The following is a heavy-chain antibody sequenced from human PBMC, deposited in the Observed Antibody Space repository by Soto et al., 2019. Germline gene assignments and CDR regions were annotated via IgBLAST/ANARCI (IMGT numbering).Heavy chain of an antibody. Sequence: GGSLRLSCGASGFTVSSYSMNWVRQAPGRGLEWVSSISSSSTYIHYADSMKGRFTISRDNAKNSLYLQMNSLRDDDTAIYYCAKRRLNTITSLSDFWGQGVQVTVSS. CDR1: GFTVSSYS. CDR3: AKRRLNTITSLSDF. J-gene: IGHJ1*01. D-gene: IGHD2-2*01. V-gene: IGHV3-21*04. CDR2: ISSSSTYI.